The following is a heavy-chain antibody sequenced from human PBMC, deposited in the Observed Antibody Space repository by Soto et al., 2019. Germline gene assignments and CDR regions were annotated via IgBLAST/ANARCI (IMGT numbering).Heavy chain of an antibody. CDR1: GFSFGDYY. CDR3: ARDLIIGTVPDF. J-gene: IGHJ4*02. Sequence: GGSLRLSCTAFGFSFGDYYMSWIRQAPGKGLEWISYISHNSDSFYYADSAKGRFTISRDNSKNTLYLQMNSLRAEDTAVYYCARDLIIGTVPDFWGQGTLVTVSS. CDR2: ISHNSDSF. D-gene: IGHD1-20*01. V-gene: IGHV3-11*04.